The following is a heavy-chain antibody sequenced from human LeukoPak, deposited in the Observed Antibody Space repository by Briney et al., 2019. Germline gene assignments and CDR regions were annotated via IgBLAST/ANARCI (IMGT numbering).Heavy chain of an antibody. D-gene: IGHD5-18*01. V-gene: IGHV4-39*07. CDR1: GGSISSSSYY. Sequence: PSETLSLTCTVSGGSISSSSYYWGWIRQPPGKGLEWIGSIYYSGSTYYNPSLKSRVTISVDTSKNQFSLKLNSMTAADTAVYYCARLKPPAFSYGLYCFDYWGQGTLVTVSS. CDR3: ARLKPPAFSYGLYCFDY. CDR2: IYYSGST. J-gene: IGHJ4*02.